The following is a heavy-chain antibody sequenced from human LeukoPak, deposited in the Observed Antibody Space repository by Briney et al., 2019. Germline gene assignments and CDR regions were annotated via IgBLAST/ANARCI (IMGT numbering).Heavy chain of an antibody. CDR2: IKQDGSEK. CDR3: AREGGYAFDI. J-gene: IGHJ3*02. D-gene: IGHD3-16*01. V-gene: IGHV3-7*01. Sequence: GGSLRLSCAASGFTFSSYWISWVRQAPGKGLEGVANIKQDGSEKYYVDSVKGRFTIPRDNAKNSLYLQMNSLRAEDTAVYYCAREGGYAFDIWGQGTMVTVSS. CDR1: GFTFSSYW.